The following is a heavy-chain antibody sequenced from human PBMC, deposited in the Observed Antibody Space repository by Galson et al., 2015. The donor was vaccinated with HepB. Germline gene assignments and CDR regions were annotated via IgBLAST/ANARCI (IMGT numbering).Heavy chain of an antibody. D-gene: IGHD1-26*01. CDR1: GYTFTSYG. V-gene: IGHV1-18*01. CDR3: ARVELLLEENWFDP. J-gene: IGHJ5*02. CDR2: ISAYNGNT. Sequence: SVKVSCKASGYTFTSYGISWVRQAPGQGLEWMGWISAYNGNTNYAQKLQGRVTMTTDTSTSTAYMELRSLRSDDTAVYYCARVELLLEENWFDPWGQGTLVTVSS.